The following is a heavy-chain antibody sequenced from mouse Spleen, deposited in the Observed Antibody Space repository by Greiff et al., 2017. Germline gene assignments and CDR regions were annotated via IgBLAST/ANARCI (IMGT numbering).Heavy chain of an antibody. CDR2: INPYNGGT. CDR1: GYTFTDYY. V-gene: IGHV1-19*01. CDR3: ARTHYYGSSPLGY. J-gene: IGHJ2*01. D-gene: IGHD1-1*01. Sequence: DVQLQESGPVLVKPGASVKMSCKASGYTFTDYYMNWVKQSHGKSLEWIGVINPYNGGTSYNQKFKGKATLTVDKSSSTAYMELNSLTSEDSAVYYCARTHYYGSSPLGYWGQGTTLTVSS.